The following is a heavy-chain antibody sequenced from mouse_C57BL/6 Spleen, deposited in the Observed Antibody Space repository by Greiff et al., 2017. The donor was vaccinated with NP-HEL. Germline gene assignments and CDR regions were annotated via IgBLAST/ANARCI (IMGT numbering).Heavy chain of an antibody. V-gene: IGHV5-6*01. CDR2: ISSGGSYT. CDR3: ARHDPYYYGSTPSWYFDV. CDR1: GFTFSSYG. J-gene: IGHJ1*03. Sequence: EVMLVESGGDLVKPGGSLKLSCAASGFTFSSYGMSWVRQTPDKRLEWVATISSGGSYTYYPDSVKGRFTISRDNAKNTLYLQMSSLKSDDTAMYYCARHDPYYYGSTPSWYFDVWGTGTTVTVSS. D-gene: IGHD1-1*01.